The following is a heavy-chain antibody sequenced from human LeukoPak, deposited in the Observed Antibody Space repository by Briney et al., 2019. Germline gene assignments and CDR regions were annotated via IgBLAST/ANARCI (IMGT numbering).Heavy chain of an antibody. CDR1: GYSISSGYH. D-gene: IGHD7-27*01. V-gene: IGHV4-38-2*02. J-gene: IGHJ4*02. CDR3: ARENWVFDY. Sequence: SETLSLACAVSGYSISSGYHWGWIRQPPGEGLEWIGSVYRSGSTYYNPSLKSRVTISVDTSKNQISLKVRSVTAADTAVYYCARENWVFDYWGQGILVTVSS. CDR2: VYRSGST.